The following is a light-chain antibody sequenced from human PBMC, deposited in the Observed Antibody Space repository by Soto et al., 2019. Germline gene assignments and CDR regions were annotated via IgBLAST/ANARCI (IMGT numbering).Light chain of an antibody. CDR1: QSVNSDY. CDR3: QQYGTSPWT. V-gene: IGKV3-20*01. J-gene: IGKJ1*01. Sequence: EIVLTQSPGTLSLFPGERATLSCRATQSVNSDYLAWYQQKPGQAPRLLIYIASRRATGIPDRFSGSGSGTEFTLTINILEPEDFAVYYCQQYGTSPWTFGQGTKVDNK. CDR2: IAS.